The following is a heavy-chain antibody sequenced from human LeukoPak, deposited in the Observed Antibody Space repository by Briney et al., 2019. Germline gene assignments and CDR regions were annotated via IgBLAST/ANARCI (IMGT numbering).Heavy chain of an antibody. D-gene: IGHD6-13*01. CDR3: ARGDRIAAAGTPFDY. CDR1: GGSISSSSYY. V-gene: IGHV4-39*01. CDR2: IYYSGST. Sequence: SETLSLTCTVSGGSISSSSYYWGWIRQPPGKGLEWIGSIYYSGSTYYNPSLKSRVTISVDTSKNQFSLKLSSVTAADTAVYYCARGDRIAAAGTPFDYWGQGTLVTVSS. J-gene: IGHJ4*02.